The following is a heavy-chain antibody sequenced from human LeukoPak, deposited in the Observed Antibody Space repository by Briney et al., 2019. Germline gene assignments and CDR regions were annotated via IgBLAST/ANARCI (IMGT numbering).Heavy chain of an antibody. D-gene: IGHD2-2*02. V-gene: IGHV4-34*01. Sequence: SETLSLTCAVYGGSFSGYYWSLIRQPPGKGLEWIGEINHSGSTNYNPSLKSRVTISVDTSKNQFSLKLSSVTAADTAVYYCATTRYCSSTSCYTRANWFDPWGQGTLVTVSS. CDR1: GGSFSGYY. J-gene: IGHJ5*02. CDR2: INHSGST. CDR3: ATTRYCSSTSCYTRANWFDP.